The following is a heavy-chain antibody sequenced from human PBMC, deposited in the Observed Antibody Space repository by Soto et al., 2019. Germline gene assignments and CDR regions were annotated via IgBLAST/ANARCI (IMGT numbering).Heavy chain of an antibody. D-gene: IGHD3-10*01. J-gene: IGHJ6*01. CDR3: VRPLPSGRNYGLDV. CDR2: IYDNGTT. CDR1: GLTASNAY. Sequence: EVQLVESGGGLIQPGGSLRLSCAASGLTASNAYMAWVRQAPGMGLEWVSVIYDNGTTYYADSVKGRFTISRDTSTNTLSLQMDSLRAEDTAVYYCVRPLPSGRNYGLDVW. V-gene: IGHV3-53*01.